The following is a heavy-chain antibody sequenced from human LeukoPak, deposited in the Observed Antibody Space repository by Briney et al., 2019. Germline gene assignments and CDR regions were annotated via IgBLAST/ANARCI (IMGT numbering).Heavy chain of an antibody. J-gene: IGHJ3*02. CDR2: ISGSGGST. V-gene: IGHV3-23*01. CDR1: GFTFSSYA. D-gene: IGHD2-21*02. CDR3: AKDSKYVVVTAIPGAFDI. Sequence: PGGSLRLSCAASGFTFSSYAMSWVRQAPGEGLEWVSAISGSGGSTYYADSVKGRFTISRDNSKNTLYLQMNSLRAEDTAVYYCAKDSKYVVVTAIPGAFDIWGQGTMVTVSS.